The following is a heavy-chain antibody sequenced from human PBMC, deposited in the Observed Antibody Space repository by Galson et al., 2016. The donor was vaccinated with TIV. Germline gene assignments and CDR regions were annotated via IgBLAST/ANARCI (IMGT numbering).Heavy chain of an antibody. CDR2: FDPEVAKT. Sequence: SVKVSCKVSGNSLNELVIHWVRQAPGKGLEWMGGFDPEVAKTVYAQKLQDRVTMAADTSTNTAYMELGSLRFEDTAVNYCATVAWFPGLSLDTWGQGTLVTVSS. CDR3: ATVAWFPGLSLDT. D-gene: IGHD2/OR15-2a*01. CDR1: GNSLNELV. J-gene: IGHJ5*02. V-gene: IGHV1-24*01.